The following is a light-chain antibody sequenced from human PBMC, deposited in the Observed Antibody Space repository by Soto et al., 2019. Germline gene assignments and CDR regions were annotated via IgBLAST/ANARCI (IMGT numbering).Light chain of an antibody. V-gene: IGLV2-14*03. J-gene: IGLJ2*01. CDR2: DVS. CDR1: SSDVGGYNY. Sequence: SALTQPASVSGSPGQSITISCSGTSSDVGGYNYVSWYQQHPGKAPKLMIFDVSNRPSGVSNRFSGSKSGNTASLTISGLQTEDEADYYCTSYTSSTNLVVFGGGTKLTVL. CDR3: TSYTSSTNLVV.